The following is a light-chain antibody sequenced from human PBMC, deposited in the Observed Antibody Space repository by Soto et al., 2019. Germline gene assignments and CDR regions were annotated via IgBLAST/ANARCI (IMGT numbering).Light chain of an antibody. J-gene: IGLJ1*01. V-gene: IGLV2-8*01. CDR3: ISHAGVSNV. Sequence: QSALTQPPSVSGSPGQSVAISCTGTSSDVGATDYVSWYQQHSGKAPKLLLYEVNKRPSGVPDRFSGSKSGNTASLTVSALQADDEADYYCISHAGVSNVLGTGTKVTVL. CDR1: SSDVGATDY. CDR2: EVN.